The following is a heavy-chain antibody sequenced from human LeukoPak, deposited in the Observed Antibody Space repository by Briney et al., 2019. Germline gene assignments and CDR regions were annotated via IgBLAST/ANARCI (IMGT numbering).Heavy chain of an antibody. D-gene: IGHD6-6*01. Sequence: GGALRLSCAASGFTFSTYWMTWVRQAPGKGLEWVANIKQAGSDKYYVDSVKGRFTISRDNAKNSLYLQMNSLRAEDTAVYYCARFRYSSSAFDYWGQGTLVTVSS. CDR3: ARFRYSSSAFDY. J-gene: IGHJ4*02. V-gene: IGHV3-7*01. CDR1: GFTFSTYW. CDR2: IKQAGSDK.